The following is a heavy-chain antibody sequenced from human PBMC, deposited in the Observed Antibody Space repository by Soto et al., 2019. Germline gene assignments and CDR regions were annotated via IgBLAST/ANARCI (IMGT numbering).Heavy chain of an antibody. CDR3: ATGANWGYNYFDY. V-gene: IGHV1-69*10. CDR1: GGTFSSYA. CDR2: IVPDDGIT. Sequence: SVKVSCKSSGGTFSSYAISWVRQAPGQGLGWMGGIVPDDGITNYAQKFQGRVTMTEDTSTDTAYMELSSLRPEDTAVYYCATGANWGYNYFDYWGQGTLVTVSS. D-gene: IGHD7-27*01. J-gene: IGHJ4*02.